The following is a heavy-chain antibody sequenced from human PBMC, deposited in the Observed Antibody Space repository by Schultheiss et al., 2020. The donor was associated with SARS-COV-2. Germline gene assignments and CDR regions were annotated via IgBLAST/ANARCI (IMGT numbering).Heavy chain of an antibody. CDR3: ARESIPGL. J-gene: IGHJ2*01. V-gene: IGHV4-59*01. CDR2: IYYSGST. Sequence: SETLSLTCTVSGDSISTYYWSWIRQPPGKGLEWIGYIYYSGSTKYNPSLESRVTMSVDTSKNQFSLKVSSVTAADTAVYYCARESIPGLWGRGTLVTVSS. D-gene: IGHD2-2*02. CDR1: GDSISTYY.